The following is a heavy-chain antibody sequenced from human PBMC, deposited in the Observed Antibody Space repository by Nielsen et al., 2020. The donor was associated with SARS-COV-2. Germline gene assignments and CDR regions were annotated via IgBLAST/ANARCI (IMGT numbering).Heavy chain of an antibody. V-gene: IGHV3-66*01. CDR1: GFTVGSNY. J-gene: IGHJ6*03. CDR2: IYSGGST. D-gene: IGHD5-12*01. CDR3: TGGYDSSGYYYYYYMDV. Sequence: GESLKISCAASGFTVGSNYMSWVRQAPGKGLEWVSVIYSGGSTYYADSVKGRFTISRDNSKNTLYLQMNSLRAEDTAVYYCTGGYDSSGYYYYYYMDVWGKGTTVTVSS.